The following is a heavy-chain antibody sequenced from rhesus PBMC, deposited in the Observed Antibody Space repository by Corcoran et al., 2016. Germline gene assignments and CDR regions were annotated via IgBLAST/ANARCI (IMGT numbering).Heavy chain of an antibody. CDR3: ATGSSWIYGLDS. D-gene: IGHD6-13*01. CDR2: VDPEDGEA. V-gene: IGHV1-111*02. CDR1: GYTFTDYY. J-gene: IGHJ6*01. Sequence: EVQLVQSGAEVKKPGASVKISCKASGYTFTDYYLNWGRQAPGKGLEVMGLVDPEDGEAIHAQKFQDRVTITADTSTDTAYMELSSLRSEDTAVYYCATGSSWIYGLDSWGQGVVVTVSS.